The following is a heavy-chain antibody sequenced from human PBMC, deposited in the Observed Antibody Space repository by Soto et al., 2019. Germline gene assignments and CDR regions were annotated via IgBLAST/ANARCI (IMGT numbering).Heavy chain of an antibody. CDR1: GGSMARSNYY. CDR2: IYYSGSS. V-gene: IGHV4-39*01. Sequence: PXETLSLPCTVAGGSMARSNYYRGWIRQPPGEGLEWNGIIYYSGSSYYNPSLKSRVTISVDTSNNQFSSKLSSVTAADTAVYYCTLRFLEWLPNSGMDVWGQGPTLTVSS. D-gene: IGHD3-3*01. J-gene: IGHJ6*02. CDR3: TLRFLEWLPNSGMDV.